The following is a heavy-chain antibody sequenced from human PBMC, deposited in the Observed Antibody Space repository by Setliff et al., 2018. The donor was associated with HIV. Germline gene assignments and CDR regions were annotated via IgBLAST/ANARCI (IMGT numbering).Heavy chain of an antibody. CDR1: GGSISSYY. Sequence: SETLSLTCTVSGGSISSYYWSWIRQPPGKGLEWIGYIYYSGSTNYNPSLKSRVTLSVDTSKNQVSLKLGSVTAADTAVYFCASAPLYFYGYIDSWAQGTLVTVSS. CDR2: IYYSGST. V-gene: IGHV4-59*08. J-gene: IGHJ4*02. CDR3: ASAPLYFYGYIDS. D-gene: IGHD3-10*01.